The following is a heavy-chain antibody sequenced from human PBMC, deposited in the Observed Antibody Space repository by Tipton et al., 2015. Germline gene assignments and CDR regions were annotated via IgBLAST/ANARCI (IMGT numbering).Heavy chain of an antibody. D-gene: IGHD4-17*01. CDR3: ARHTVTTEFDVFDI. CDR1: GGSISSSSYY. Sequence: TLSLTCTVSGGSISSSSYYWAWIRQPPGKGLEWIGSLYFSGSTYYNPSLKSRVTISIDRFKNQFSLKLSSVTAADTAVYYCARHTVTTEFDVFDIWGQGTRVTVSS. V-gene: IGHV4-39*01. J-gene: IGHJ3*02. CDR2: LYFSGST.